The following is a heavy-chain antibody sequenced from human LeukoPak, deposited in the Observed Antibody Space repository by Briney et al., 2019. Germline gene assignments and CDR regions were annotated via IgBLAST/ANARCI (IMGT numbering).Heavy chain of an antibody. CDR3: ATRYASGSYHFGY. V-gene: IGHV4-39*01. Sequence: PSETLSLTCTVSGGSISSSSYYWGWIRQPPGKGLEWIGSIYYSGSTYYNPSLKSRVTISVDTSKNQFSLKLSSVTAADTAVYYCATRYASGSYHFGYWGQGTLVTVSS. CDR1: GGSISSSSYY. CDR2: IYYSGST. J-gene: IGHJ4*02. D-gene: IGHD3-10*01.